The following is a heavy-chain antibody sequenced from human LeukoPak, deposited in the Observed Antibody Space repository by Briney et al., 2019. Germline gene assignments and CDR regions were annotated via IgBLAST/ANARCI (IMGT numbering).Heavy chain of an antibody. D-gene: IGHD6-13*01. CDR2: ISAYNGNT. J-gene: IGHJ5*02. CDR1: GYTFISYG. Sequence: GASVKVSCKASGYTFISYGISWGRQAPGQGPEWMGWISAYNGNTNYAQKLQGRVTMTTDTSTSTAYMELRSLRSDDTAVYYCARYHKRAAAGTKRCWFDPWGQGTLVTVSS. CDR3: ARYHKRAAAGTKRCWFDP. V-gene: IGHV1-18*01.